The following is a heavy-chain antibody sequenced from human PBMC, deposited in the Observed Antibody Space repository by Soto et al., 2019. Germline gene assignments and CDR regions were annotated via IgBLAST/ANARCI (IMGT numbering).Heavy chain of an antibody. CDR2: ISGNGGTT. CDR1: GFTFTNYA. CDR3: VKPSLAAAALGSFEY. Sequence: PGGSLRLSCATSGFTFTNYAMNWVRQATGKGLEWVSTISGNGGTTYYADSVKGRFTISRDSSKNTVYLQMNSLRVVDTAVYYCVKPSLAAAALGSFEYWDRGTLVTVSS. J-gene: IGHJ4*02. V-gene: IGHV3-23*01. D-gene: IGHD6-13*01.